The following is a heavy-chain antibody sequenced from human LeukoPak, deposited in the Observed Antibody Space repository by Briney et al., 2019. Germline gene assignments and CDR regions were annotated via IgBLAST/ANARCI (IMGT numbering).Heavy chain of an antibody. CDR1: GFTFSSYG. CDR2: IWYDGSNK. V-gene: IGHV3-33*01. D-gene: IGHD4-23*01. Sequence: PGRSLRVSCAASGFTFSSYGMHWVRQAPGNGLEWVAVIWYDGSNKYYADSVKGRFPISRDNSKNTLYLQMNSLRAEDTAVYYCARAADYGGTLDYWGQGTLVTVSS. J-gene: IGHJ4*02. CDR3: ARAADYGGTLDY.